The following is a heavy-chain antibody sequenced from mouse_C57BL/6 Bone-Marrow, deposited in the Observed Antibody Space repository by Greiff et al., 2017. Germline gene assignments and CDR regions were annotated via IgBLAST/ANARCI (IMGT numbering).Heavy chain of an antibody. CDR3: TRDGYYYYAMDY. V-gene: IGHV6-6*01. CDR2: IRNKANNHAT. CDR1: GFTFSDAW. J-gene: IGHJ4*01. Sequence: EVQLVESGGGLVQPGGSMKLSCAASGFTFSDAWMDWVRQSPEKGLEWVAEIRNKANNHATYYAESVKGRFTISRDDSKSSVYLRMNSLRAEDTGIYYCTRDGYYYYAMDYWGQGTSVTVSS. D-gene: IGHD2-3*01.